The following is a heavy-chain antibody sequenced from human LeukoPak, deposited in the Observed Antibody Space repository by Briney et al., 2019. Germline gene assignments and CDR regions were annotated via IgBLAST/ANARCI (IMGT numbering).Heavy chain of an antibody. J-gene: IGHJ4*02. V-gene: IGHV1-18*01. Sequence: ASVKVSCKASGYTFTSYGISWVGQAPGQRLEWMGWISAYNGNTNYAQKLQGRVTMTTDTSTSTAYMELRSLRSDDTAVYYCARDSWSGYCPQYWGQGTLVTVSS. CDR2: ISAYNGNT. D-gene: IGHD3-3*01. CDR3: ARDSWSGYCPQY. CDR1: GYTFTSYG.